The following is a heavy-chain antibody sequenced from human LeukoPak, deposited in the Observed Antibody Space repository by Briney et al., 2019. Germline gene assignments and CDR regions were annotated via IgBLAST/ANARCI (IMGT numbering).Heavy chain of an antibody. D-gene: IGHD6-13*01. CDR3: AKTSAAAGISFDY. CDR2: IYCSGST. J-gene: IGHJ4*02. V-gene: IGHV4-59*01. Sequence: PSETLSLTCTVSGGSISSYYWSWIRQPPGKGLEWIGYIYCSGSTNYNPSLKSRVTISVDTSKNQFSLKLSSVTAADTAVYYCAKTSAAAGISFDYWGQGTLVTVSS. CDR1: GGSISSYY.